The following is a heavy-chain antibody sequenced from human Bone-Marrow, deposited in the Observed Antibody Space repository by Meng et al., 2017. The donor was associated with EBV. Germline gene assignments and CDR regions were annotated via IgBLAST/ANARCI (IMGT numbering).Heavy chain of an antibody. CDR2: INHSGST. D-gene: IGHD6-13*01. CDR3: ARGGRSSSWYLGY. CDR1: GGSFSGYY. V-gene: IGHV4-34*01. J-gene: IGHJ4*02. Sequence: QVQLQQWGEGLLKPSETLSLTCAVYGGSFSGYYWSWIRQPPGKGLEWIGEINHSGSTNYNPSLKSRVTISVDTSKNQFSLKLSSVTAADTAVYYCARGGRSSSWYLGYWGQGTLVTVSS.